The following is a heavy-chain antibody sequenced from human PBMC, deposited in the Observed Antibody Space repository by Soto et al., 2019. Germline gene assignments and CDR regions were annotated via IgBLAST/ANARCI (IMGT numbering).Heavy chain of an antibody. J-gene: IGHJ3*02. V-gene: IGHV1-18*01. D-gene: IGHD2-15*01. CDR3: ARLENCSGGSCLHDAFDI. CDR2: ISAYNGNT. Sequence: QVPLVQSGAEVKKPGASVKVSCKASGYTFTSYGISWVRQAPGQGLEWMGWISAYNGNTNYAQKLQGRVTMTTDTSTSTAYMELRSLRSDDTAVYYCARLENCSGGSCLHDAFDIWGQGTMVTVSS. CDR1: GYTFTSYG.